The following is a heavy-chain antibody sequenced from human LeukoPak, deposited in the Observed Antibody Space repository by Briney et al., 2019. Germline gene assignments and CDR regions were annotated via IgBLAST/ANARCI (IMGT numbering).Heavy chain of an antibody. Sequence: ASVKVSCKASGGTFSSYAISWVRQAPGQGLEWMGGIIPIFGTANYAQKFQGRVTITADESTSTAYMELSRLRSDDTAVYYCASGRDYGDERGAFDIWGQGTMVTISS. CDR1: GGTFSSYA. CDR3: ASGRDYGDERGAFDI. V-gene: IGHV1-69*13. CDR2: IIPIFGTA. J-gene: IGHJ3*02. D-gene: IGHD4-17*01.